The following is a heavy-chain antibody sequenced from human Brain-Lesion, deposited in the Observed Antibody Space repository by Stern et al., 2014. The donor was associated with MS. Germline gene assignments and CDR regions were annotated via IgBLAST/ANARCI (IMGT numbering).Heavy chain of an antibody. J-gene: IGHJ5*01. D-gene: IGHD3-10*01. CDR2: VNNDGRRT. Sequence: EMQLVESGGGLVQPGGSLRLSCAASGFTFSNYWMHWVRQAPGKGLVWVSRVNNDGRRTSYADSVKGRFTMSRDNAKNTLYLQMNSLRVEDTAIYYCARGERWFDSWGQGTLFTVSS. CDR1: GFTFSNYW. CDR3: ARGERWFDS. V-gene: IGHV3-74*02.